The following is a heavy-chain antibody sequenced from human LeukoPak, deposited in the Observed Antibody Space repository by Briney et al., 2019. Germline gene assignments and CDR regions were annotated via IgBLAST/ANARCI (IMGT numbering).Heavy chain of an antibody. J-gene: IGHJ2*01. CDR3: AKPSLYYYDTSGYYRYWYFDL. CDR1: GFTFSNYA. D-gene: IGHD3-22*01. CDR2: IRYDGSNK. Sequence: GGSLRLSCAASGFTFSNYAIHWVRQAPGKGLEWVAFIRYDGSNKYYVDSVKGRFTISRDNSKNTLYLQMNSLRAEDTAVYYCAKPSLYYYDTSGYYRYWYFDLWGRGTLVTVSS. V-gene: IGHV3-30*02.